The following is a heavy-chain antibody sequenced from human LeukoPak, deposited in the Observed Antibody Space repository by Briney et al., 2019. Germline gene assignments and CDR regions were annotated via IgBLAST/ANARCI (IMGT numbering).Heavy chain of an antibody. CDR1: GFTVSSNY. V-gene: IGHV3-7*01. J-gene: IGHJ3*01. CDR3: VRDPDITVVREFNAFDV. CDR2: IREDGGEQ. D-gene: IGHD3-10*01. Sequence: GGSLRLSCAASGFTVSSNYMSWVRQAPGRGPEWVATIREDGGEQYYVDFVKDRFTISRDNVNNYLYLQMDSLRAEDTAIYYCVRDPDITVVREFNAFDVWGRGTMVTVSS.